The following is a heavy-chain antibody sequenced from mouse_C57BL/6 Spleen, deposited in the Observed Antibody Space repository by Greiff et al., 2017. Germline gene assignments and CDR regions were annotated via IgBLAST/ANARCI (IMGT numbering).Heavy chain of an antibody. CDR1: GYAFANYL. CDR3: ARRGNGSSGFAY. CDR2: INPGSGGT. J-gene: IGHJ3*01. V-gene: IGHV1-54*01. Sequence: QVQLQQSGAELVRPGTSVKVSCKASGYAFANYLIEWVKQRPGQGLEWIGVINPGSGGTNYNEKFKGKATLTADKSSSTAYMQLSSLTSEDSAVYFCARRGNGSSGFAYWGQGTLVTVSA. D-gene: IGHD1-1*01.